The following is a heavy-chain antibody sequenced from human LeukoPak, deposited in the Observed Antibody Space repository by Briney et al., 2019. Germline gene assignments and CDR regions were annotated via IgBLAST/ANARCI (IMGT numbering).Heavy chain of an antibody. CDR1: GGSISSGGYS. CDR2: ISSTGST. J-gene: IGHJ3*02. D-gene: IGHD5-24*01. CDR3: ARLGITQDAFDI. Sequence: PSETLSLTCAVSGGSISSGGYSWSWIRQPPGKGLEWIGYISSTGSTYYNLSLRSRLSISLDTSKNQFSLNLSSVTAADTAVFYCARLGITQDAFDIWGQGTMVTVSS. V-gene: IGHV4-30-4*07.